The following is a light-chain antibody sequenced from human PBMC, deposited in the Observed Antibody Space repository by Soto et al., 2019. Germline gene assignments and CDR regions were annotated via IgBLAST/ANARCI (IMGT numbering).Light chain of an antibody. Sequence: EIVMTQSPATLSVSPGGGPALSCRASQSVSSNLAWYQQKPGQAPRLLIYDASNRATGIPARFSGSGSGTDFTLTISSLEPEDFAVYYGQQRSNWPPITFGQGTRLEI. CDR2: DAS. V-gene: IGKV3-11*01. J-gene: IGKJ5*01. CDR1: QSVSSN. CDR3: QQRSNWPPIT.